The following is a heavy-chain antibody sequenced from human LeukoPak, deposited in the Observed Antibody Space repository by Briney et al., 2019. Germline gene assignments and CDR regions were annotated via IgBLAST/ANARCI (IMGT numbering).Heavy chain of an antibody. V-gene: IGHV4-31*03. CDR1: GGSISNGSYW. J-gene: IGHJ6*02. CDR2: VYYSGST. D-gene: IGHD2-15*01. CDR3: ARGHRSPSAYHCNAMDV. Sequence: PSQTLSLTCTVSGGSISNGSYWWSWIRQHPEKGLEWIGYVYYSGSTYYNPSLKSRVSISVDTSKNQLSLTLTSVTAADTAVYYCARGHRSPSAYHCNAMDVWGQGTTVTVSS.